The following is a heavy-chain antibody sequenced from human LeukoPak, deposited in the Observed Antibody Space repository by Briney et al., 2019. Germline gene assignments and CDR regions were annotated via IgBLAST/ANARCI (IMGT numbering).Heavy chain of an antibody. CDR1: GYTFTGYY. CDR2: INPYSGGT. J-gene: IGHJ4*02. CDR3: ARGREIGYYFDY. V-gene: IGHV1-2*06. Sequence: ASVKVSCKASGYTFTGYYMHWVRQAPGQGLEWMGRINPYSGGTNYAQKFQGRVTMTRDTSISTAYMELSRLRSDDTAVYHCARGREIGYYFDYWGQGTLVTVSS. D-gene: IGHD1-26*01.